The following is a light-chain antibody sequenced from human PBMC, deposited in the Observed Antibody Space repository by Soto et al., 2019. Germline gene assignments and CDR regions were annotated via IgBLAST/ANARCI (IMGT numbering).Light chain of an antibody. V-gene: IGKV3-15*01. Sequence: EIVMTQSPATLSVSPGERATLSCRASQSVSSNLAWYQQKPGQAPRLLIYDASTSATGIPARFSGSGSGTEFTLTISGLQSADSAVYYCQQYNNWPPITFGQGTRLEIK. CDR3: QQYNNWPPIT. CDR1: QSVSSN. CDR2: DAS. J-gene: IGKJ5*01.